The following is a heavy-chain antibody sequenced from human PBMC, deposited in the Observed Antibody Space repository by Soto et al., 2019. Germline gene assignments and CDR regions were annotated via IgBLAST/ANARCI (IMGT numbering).Heavy chain of an antibody. CDR3: VMVDNYVTPTPQDV. CDR1: GYILVNYG. V-gene: IGHV1-18*01. CDR2: ISPYTGNT. Sequence: QVQLVQSGDEVKKPGASVKVSCKASGYILVNYGIAWVRQAPGQGLEWMGWISPYTGNTHSASKVQGRLTMTTDTSTSTAYMDLGSLTSDDTAVYYCVMVDNYVTPTPQDVWGHGTTVTVSS. D-gene: IGHD3-16*01. J-gene: IGHJ6*02.